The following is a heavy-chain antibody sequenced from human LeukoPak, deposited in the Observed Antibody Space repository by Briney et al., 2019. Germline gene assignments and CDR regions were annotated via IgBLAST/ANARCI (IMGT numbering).Heavy chain of an antibody. CDR1: GFTFSSYD. Sequence: GGSLRLSCAASGFTFSSYDMHWVRQATGKGLEWVSVIGTGGDTYYAGSVKGRFTISRENAKNSLYLQMNSLTAGDTAVYYCSRVGSSGWPNYFDSWGQGTLVTVSS. D-gene: IGHD6-19*01. CDR2: IGTGGDT. CDR3: SRVGSSGWPNYFDS. V-gene: IGHV3-13*04. J-gene: IGHJ4*02.